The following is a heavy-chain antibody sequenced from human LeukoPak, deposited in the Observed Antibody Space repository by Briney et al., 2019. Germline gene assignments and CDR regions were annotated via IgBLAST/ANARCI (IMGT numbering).Heavy chain of an antibody. V-gene: IGHV3-48*03. CDR2: ISSGGSTI. J-gene: IGHJ4*02. CDR3: ARDFYYGSGRFDY. D-gene: IGHD3-10*01. Sequence: GGSLRLSCAASGFTFSKYEMNWVRQAPGKGLEWVSYISSGGSTIYYTDSVKGRFTISRDNAKNSLYLQMNSLRAEDTAIYYCARDFYYGSGRFDYWGQGTLVTVSS. CDR1: GFTFSKYE.